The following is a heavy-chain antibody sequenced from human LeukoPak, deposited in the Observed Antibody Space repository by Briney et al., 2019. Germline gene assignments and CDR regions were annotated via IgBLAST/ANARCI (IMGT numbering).Heavy chain of an antibody. V-gene: IGHV3-23*01. CDR3: AKGPRSIVVVVAPYYFDY. J-gene: IGHJ4*02. CDR2: ISGSGGST. Sequence: GGSLRLSCAASGFTFSSYAMSWVRQAPGKGLEWVSAISGSGGSTYYADSVKGRFTISRDNSKNTLYLQMNSLRAEDTAVYYCAKGPRSIVVVVAPYYFDYWGQGTLVTVSS. CDR1: GFTFSSYA. D-gene: IGHD2-15*01.